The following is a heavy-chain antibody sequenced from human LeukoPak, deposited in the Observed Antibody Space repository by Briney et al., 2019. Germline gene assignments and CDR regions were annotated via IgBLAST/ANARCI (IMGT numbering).Heavy chain of an antibody. D-gene: IGHD4-23*01. Sequence: ASVKVSCTTSGYRFSTYGITWVRQAPGQGLEWMGWISGYSGNTNYAPKLQGRVTMTTDTSTNTAYMELRSLRSDDTAVYYCARDADYGGNSPDYWGQGTLVTVSS. CDR3: ARDADYGGNSPDY. CDR2: ISGYSGNT. V-gene: IGHV1-18*01. J-gene: IGHJ4*02. CDR1: GYRFSTYG.